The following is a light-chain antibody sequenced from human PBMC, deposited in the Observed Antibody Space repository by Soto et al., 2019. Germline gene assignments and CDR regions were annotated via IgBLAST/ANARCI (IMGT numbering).Light chain of an antibody. V-gene: IGLV2-11*01. J-gene: IGLJ3*02. CDR2: DVS. CDR1: SSDVGGYNY. Sequence: QSALTQPRSVSGSPGQSVTISCTGTSSDVGGYNYVSWYQQHPGKAPKLMIYDVSKRPSGVPDRFSGSKSGNTGSLTISGLQAEDEDDYYCYSYAGSYTNWVFGGGTKVTVL. CDR3: YSYAGSYTNWV.